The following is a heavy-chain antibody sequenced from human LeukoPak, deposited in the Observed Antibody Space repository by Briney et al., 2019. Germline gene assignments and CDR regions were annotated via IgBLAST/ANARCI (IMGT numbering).Heavy chain of an antibody. J-gene: IGHJ4*02. V-gene: IGHV3-23*01. CDR2: ISGSGGSA. CDR3: AKEKDSRGYFDY. CDR1: GFTFTSYA. D-gene: IGHD2-15*01. Sequence: GGSLRLSCAASGFTFTSYAMSWVRQAPGKGLEWVSAISGSGGSAYYADSVKGRFTISRDNSKNTLYLRMNSLRAEDTAVYYCAKEKDSRGYFDYWGQGTLVTVSS.